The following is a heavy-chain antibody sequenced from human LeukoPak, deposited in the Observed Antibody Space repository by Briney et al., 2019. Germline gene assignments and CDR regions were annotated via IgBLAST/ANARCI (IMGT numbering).Heavy chain of an antibody. D-gene: IGHD3-10*01. J-gene: IGHJ4*02. CDR3: ARHLNYYLDY. CDR1: GFTFDDYA. CDR2: ISWNSGGI. Sequence: GGSLRLSCAASGFTFDDYAMHWVRQVPGKGLDWVSGISWNSGGIGYADSVKGRFTISRDNAKNTLYLQMNSLRAEDTAVYYCARHLNYYLDYWGQGTLVTVSS. V-gene: IGHV3-9*01.